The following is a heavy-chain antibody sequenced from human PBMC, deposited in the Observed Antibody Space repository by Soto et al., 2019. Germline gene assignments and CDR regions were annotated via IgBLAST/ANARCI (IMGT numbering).Heavy chain of an antibody. CDR3: AGGHRTILGVPPNY. CDR1: GGSLSNYY. D-gene: IGHD1-26*01. CDR2: ITHSGST. J-gene: IGHJ4*02. Sequence: SETLSLTCAVYGGSLSNYYWTWIRQPPGKGLEWIGEITHSGSTNYNPSLKSRVTISVDPSKNQFSLKLSSVTAADTAVYYCAGGHRTILGVPPNYWGQGTLVTVS. V-gene: IGHV4-34*01.